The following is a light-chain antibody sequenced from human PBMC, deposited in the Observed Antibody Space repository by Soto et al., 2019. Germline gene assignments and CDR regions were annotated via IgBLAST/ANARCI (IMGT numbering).Light chain of an antibody. J-gene: IGKJ5*01. CDR2: DAS. CDR1: QTISTW. CDR3: QQYNSYPYT. V-gene: IGKV1-5*01. Sequence: IQMTQSPSTLSASVRDRVTITCRASQTISTWLAWYQQKPGNAPKLLIYDASTLQSGVPSRFSGSASGTEFTLTISSLQPDDFATYFCQQYNSYPYTFGQGTRLEIK.